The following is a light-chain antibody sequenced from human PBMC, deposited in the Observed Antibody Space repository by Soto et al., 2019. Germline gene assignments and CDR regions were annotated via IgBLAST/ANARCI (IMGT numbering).Light chain of an antibody. V-gene: IGKV3-20*01. Sequence: VGLTQSPGTLSVSPGESATLSCRASQSISASQLAWYKHIPGQAPRLLIYGAFKRATGTPDRISGSGSETDFTLTISRLEPDDFAVYYCQQYNSSPWTFGQGTKVEIK. CDR2: GAF. J-gene: IGKJ1*01. CDR1: QSISASQ. CDR3: QQYNSSPWT.